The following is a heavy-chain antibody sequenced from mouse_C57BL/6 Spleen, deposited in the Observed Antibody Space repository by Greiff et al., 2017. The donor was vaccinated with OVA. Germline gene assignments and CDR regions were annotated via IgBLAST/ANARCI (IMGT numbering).Heavy chain of an antibody. CDR3: AITRGSSFYAMDY. D-gene: IGHD1-1*01. Sequence: QVQLQQSGAELVRPGASVKMSCKASGYTFTSYNMHWVKQTPRQGLEWIGAIYPGNGDTSSNQKLKGKATLTVDTSSSTAYITLSILTSEYSAVYFCAITRGSSFYAMDYWGQGTSVTVSS. J-gene: IGHJ4*01. CDR1: GYTFTSYN. V-gene: IGHV1-12*01. CDR2: IYPGNGDT.